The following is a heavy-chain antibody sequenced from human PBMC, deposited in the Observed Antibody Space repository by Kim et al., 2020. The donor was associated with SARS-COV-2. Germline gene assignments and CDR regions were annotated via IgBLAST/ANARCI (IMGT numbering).Heavy chain of an antibody. CDR3: ARDRGGSPTL. D-gene: IGHD3-10*01. CDR2: IYASGGT. Sequence: SETLSLTCTVSAGSISSYYWSWIRQSAGKGLEWIGRIYASGGTNHNPSLKSRVIMSVDTSKNQLSLNLTSVTAADTAAYFCARDRGGSPTLGGRGTLVTV. V-gene: IGHV4-4*07. CDR1: AGSISSYY. J-gene: IGHJ4*02.